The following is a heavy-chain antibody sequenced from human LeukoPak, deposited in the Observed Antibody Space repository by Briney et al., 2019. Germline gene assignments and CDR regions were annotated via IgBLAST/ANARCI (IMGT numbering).Heavy chain of an antibody. CDR2: IYYSGST. CDR3: ARGGQDYGDYPPYYGMDV. CDR1: GGSISSYY. D-gene: IGHD4-17*01. V-gene: IGHV4-59*01. Sequence: SETLSLICTVSGGSISSYYWSWIRQPPGKGLEWIGYIYYSGSTNYNPSLKSRVTISVDTSKNQFSLKLSSVTAADTAVYYCARGGQDYGDYPPYYGMDVWGQGTTVTVSS. J-gene: IGHJ6*02.